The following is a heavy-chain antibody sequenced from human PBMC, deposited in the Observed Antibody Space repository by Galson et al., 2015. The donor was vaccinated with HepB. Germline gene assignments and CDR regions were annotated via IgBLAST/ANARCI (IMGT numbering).Heavy chain of an antibody. CDR2: INTNTGNP. CDR1: GYTFTNFA. J-gene: IGHJ4*02. V-gene: IGHV7-4-1*02. Sequence: SVKVSCKASGYTFTNFAVNWVRQAPGQGLEWMGWINTNTGNPTYGQGFTGRFVFSLDTSVSTAYLQISSLKAEDTAVYFCARDGDYCSSASCYLGYWGQGTLVTVSS. D-gene: IGHD2-2*01. CDR3: ARDGDYCSSASCYLGY.